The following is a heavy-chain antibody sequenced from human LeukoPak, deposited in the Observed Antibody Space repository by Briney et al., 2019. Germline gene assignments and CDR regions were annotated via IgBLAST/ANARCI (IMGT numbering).Heavy chain of an antibody. CDR1: EGTFSSYA. CDR3: ARDPHRSSWRVLDY. D-gene: IGHD6-13*01. Sequence: SVKVSCEASEGTFSSYAISWVRQAPGQGLEWMGGIIPIFGTANYAQKFQGRVTITADESTSTAYMELSSLRSEDTAVYYCARDPHRSSWRVLDYWGQGTLVTVSS. V-gene: IGHV1-69*13. J-gene: IGHJ4*02. CDR2: IIPIFGTA.